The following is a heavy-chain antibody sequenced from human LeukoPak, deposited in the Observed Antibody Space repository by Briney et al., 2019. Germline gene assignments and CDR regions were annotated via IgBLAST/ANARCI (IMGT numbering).Heavy chain of an antibody. V-gene: IGHV3-23*01. CDR1: GFTFSNYA. D-gene: IGHD3-22*01. CDR2: ISGSGGST. CDR3: ATEFYYDSSGYYPHYFDY. J-gene: IGHJ4*02. Sequence: PGRSLRLSCAASGFTFSNYAMSWVRQAPGKGLKWVSAISGSGGSTYYADSVKGRFTISRDNSKNTLYLQMNTLRAEDTAVYYCATEFYYDSSGYYPHYFDYWGQGTLVTVSS.